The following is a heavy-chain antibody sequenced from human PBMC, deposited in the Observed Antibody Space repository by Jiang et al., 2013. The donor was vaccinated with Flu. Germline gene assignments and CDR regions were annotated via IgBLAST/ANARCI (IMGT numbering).Heavy chain of an antibody. V-gene: IGHV3-30*18. CDR2: ISYGGAYK. CDR1: GFTFRSYG. D-gene: IGHD2-21*02. Sequence: QLLESGGGMVQPGRSLRLSCVASGFTFRSYGMHWVRQSPGKGLEWVALISYGGAYKYYADSVKGRFTISRDNSENTLYLEMTNLRADDTAVYYCAKDPFASNYGDTLLYYHDYWGQGTLVTVSS. CDR3: AKDPFASNYGDTLLYYHDY. J-gene: IGHJ4*02.